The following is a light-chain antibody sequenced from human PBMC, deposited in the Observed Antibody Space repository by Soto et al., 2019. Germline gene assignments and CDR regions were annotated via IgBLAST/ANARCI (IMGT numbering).Light chain of an antibody. CDR1: QSVSTS. J-gene: IGKJ2*01. CDR2: SAS. CDR3: QQYIHGYT. Sequence: EVVMTQSPATLSVFPGERVTLSCRASQSVSTSLAWYQQKPGQAPRLLIYSASTRATGIPARFSGSGSGTEFTLTISSLESEDFAVYYCQQYIHGYTFGQGPELEIK. V-gene: IGKV3-15*01.